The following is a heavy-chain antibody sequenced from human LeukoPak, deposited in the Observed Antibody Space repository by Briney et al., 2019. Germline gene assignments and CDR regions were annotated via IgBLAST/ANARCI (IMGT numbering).Heavy chain of an antibody. CDR1: GFTFSDYT. CDR3: AKDLKRDGKWDFDY. V-gene: IGHV3-23*01. Sequence: PGGSLRLSCATSGFTFSDYTMNWVRRAPGKGLEWVSGIYHVYAGEKKFYADSVKGRFTISRDNSKNALYLEMNSLRAEDTAIYYCAKDLKRDGKWDFDYWGQGTLVTVSS. CDR2: IYHVYAGEKK. J-gene: IGHJ4*02. D-gene: IGHD1-26*01.